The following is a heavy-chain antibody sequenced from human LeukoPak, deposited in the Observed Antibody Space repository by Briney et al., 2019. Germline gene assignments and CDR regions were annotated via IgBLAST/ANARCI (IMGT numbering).Heavy chain of an antibody. J-gene: IGHJ4*02. D-gene: IGHD3-22*01. CDR1: GFTFSSYS. CDR3: ARDEYYYDSSGYYFPGGLHY. V-gene: IGHV3-48*01. CDR2: ISSRSRTI. Sequence: GGSLRLSCAASGFTFSSYSMNWVRQAPGKGLEWVSYISSRSRTIYYADSVKGRFTISRDNAKNSLYLQMNSLRAEDTAVYYCARDEYYYDSSGYYFPGGLHYWGQGTLVTVSS.